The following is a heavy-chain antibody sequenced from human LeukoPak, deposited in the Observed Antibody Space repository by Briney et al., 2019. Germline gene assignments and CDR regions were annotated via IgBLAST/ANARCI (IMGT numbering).Heavy chain of an antibody. V-gene: IGHV1-69*05. J-gene: IGHJ6*03. CDR3: ARAPIVVVPAATTYYYYYYMDV. Sequence: SVKVSCKASGGTFSSYAISWVRQAPGQGLEWMGGIIPIFGTANYAQKLQSRVTITTDESTSTAYMELSSLRSEDTAVYYCARAPIVVVPAATTYYYYYYMDVWGKGTTVTVSS. D-gene: IGHD2-2*01. CDR2: IIPIFGTA. CDR1: GGTFSSYA.